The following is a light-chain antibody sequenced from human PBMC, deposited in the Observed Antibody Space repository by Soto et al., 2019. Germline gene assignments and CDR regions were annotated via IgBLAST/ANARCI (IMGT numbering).Light chain of an antibody. CDR2: DVC. J-gene: IGKJ4*01. CDR1: QDIRNH. Sequence: DIQMTQSPSSLSASAGDRVIITCQASQDIRNHLNWYQQKPGKAPKLLIYDVCNLATGVPPKFSGGGSGTDFTLTISSLQPEDIATYYCKPYDVLVTFGGGTKVEIK. CDR3: KPYDVLVT. V-gene: IGKV1-33*01.